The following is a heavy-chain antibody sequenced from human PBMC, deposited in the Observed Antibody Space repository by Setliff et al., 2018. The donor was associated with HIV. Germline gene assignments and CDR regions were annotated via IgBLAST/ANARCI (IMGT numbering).Heavy chain of an antibody. CDR2: IKQDGSVT. D-gene: IGHD2-15*01. CDR1: GFTFSNNW. V-gene: IGHV3-7*02. Sequence: QPGGSLRLSCAASGFTFSNNWMAWVRLAPGKGLEWVANIKQDGSVTSYADSVKGRFTISRDNAKNSLYLQMNSLRAEDTAVYYCARGHCSGGSCLGLISYWGQGTLVTVSS. CDR3: ARGHCSGGSCLGLISY. J-gene: IGHJ4*02.